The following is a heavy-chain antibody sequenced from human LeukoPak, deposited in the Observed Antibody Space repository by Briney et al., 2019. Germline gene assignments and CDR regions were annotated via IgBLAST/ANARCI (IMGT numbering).Heavy chain of an antibody. Sequence: SETLSLTCTVSADSISSRYCSWIRQPPGKGLEWIGYIHYSGTTNYNPSLKSRVTISVDTSKNQFSLKLSSVTAADTAVYYCARPADLTFAPGDYYMDVWGKGTTVTVSS. CDR3: ARPADLTFAPGDYYMDV. V-gene: IGHV4-59*11. J-gene: IGHJ6*03. D-gene: IGHD3-10*01. CDR2: IHYSGTT. CDR1: ADSISSRY.